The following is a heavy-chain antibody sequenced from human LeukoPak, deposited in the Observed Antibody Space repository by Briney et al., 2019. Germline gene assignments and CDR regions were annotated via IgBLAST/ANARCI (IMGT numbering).Heavy chain of an antibody. J-gene: IGHJ4*02. Sequence: SETLSLTCTVSGYSISSGYYWSWIRQPPGKGLEWIGYIYHSGSTNYNPSLKSRVTISVDTSKNEFSLKLTSVTAADTAVYYCAREANYYGSGSYFEGTFDYWGQGSLVTVSS. CDR3: AREANYYGSGSYFEGTFDY. CDR2: IYHSGST. D-gene: IGHD3-10*01. CDR1: GYSISSGYY. V-gene: IGHV4-61*01.